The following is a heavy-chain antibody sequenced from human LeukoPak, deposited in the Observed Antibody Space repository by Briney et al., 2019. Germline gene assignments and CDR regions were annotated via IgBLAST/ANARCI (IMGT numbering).Heavy chain of an antibody. J-gene: IGHJ4*02. Sequence: PGGSLRLPCAASGFTFSSYEMNWVRQAPGKGLEWVSYISSSGSTIYYADSVKGRFTISRDNAKNSLYLQMNSLRAEDTAVYYCARVDIVATPYSYYFDYWGQGTLVTVSS. CDR3: ARVDIVATPYSYYFDY. CDR2: ISSSGSTI. D-gene: IGHD5-12*01. CDR1: GFTFSSYE. V-gene: IGHV3-48*03.